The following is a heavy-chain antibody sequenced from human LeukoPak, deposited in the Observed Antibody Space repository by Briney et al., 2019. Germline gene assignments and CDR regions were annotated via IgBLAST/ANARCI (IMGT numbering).Heavy chain of an antibody. J-gene: IGHJ4*02. CDR1: GYSISSGYY. Sequence: PSETLSLTCTVSGYSISSGYYWGWIRQPPGKGLEWIGSIYHSGSTYYNPSLKSRVTISVDTSKNQFSLKLSSVTAADTAVYYCARQLWLLFDYWGQGTLVTVSS. V-gene: IGHV4-38-2*02. CDR3: ARQLWLLFDY. D-gene: IGHD5-18*01. CDR2: IYHSGST.